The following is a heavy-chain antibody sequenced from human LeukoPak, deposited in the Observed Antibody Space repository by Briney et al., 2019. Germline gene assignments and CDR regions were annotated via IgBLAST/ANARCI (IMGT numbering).Heavy chain of an antibody. CDR1: GGTFSSYA. CDR3: ARDTYYYDSKYAFDI. D-gene: IGHD3-22*01. V-gene: IGHV1-69*05. J-gene: IGHJ3*02. CDR2: IIPIFGTA. Sequence: SVKVSCKASGGTFSSYAISWVRQAPGQGLEWMGGIIPIFGTANYAQEVQGRVTLATDTSTSTAYMELRSLRSDDTAVYYCARDTYYYDSKYAFDIWGQGTMVTVSS.